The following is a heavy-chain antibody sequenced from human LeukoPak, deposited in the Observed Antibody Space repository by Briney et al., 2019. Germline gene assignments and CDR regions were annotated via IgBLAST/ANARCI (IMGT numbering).Heavy chain of an antibody. D-gene: IGHD2-2*01. CDR1: GGSISSYY. V-gene: IGHV4-59*01. J-gene: IGHJ4*02. Sequence: SETLSLTCTVSGGSISSYYWSWIRQPPGKGLEWIGYIYYSGSTNYNPSLKGRVTISVDTSKNQFSLKLSSVTAADTAVYYCARTGGKYQLLFGNYYFDYWGQGTLVTVSS. CDR2: IYYSGST. CDR3: ARTGGKYQLLFGNYYFDY.